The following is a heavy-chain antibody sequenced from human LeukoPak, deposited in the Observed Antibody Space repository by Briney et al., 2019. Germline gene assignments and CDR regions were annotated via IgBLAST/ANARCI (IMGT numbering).Heavy chain of an antibody. J-gene: IGHJ4*02. CDR1: GFTFSSYA. D-gene: IGHD1-26*01. CDR2: ISGSGGST. CDR3: AKTPYSGSSNPPFDY. Sequence: PGGSLRLSCAASGFTFSSYAMSWVRQAPGKGLEWVSAISGSGGSTYYADSVKGRFTISRDNSKNTLYLQMNSLRAEDTAVYYCAKTPYSGSSNPPFDYWGQGTLVTVSS. V-gene: IGHV3-23*01.